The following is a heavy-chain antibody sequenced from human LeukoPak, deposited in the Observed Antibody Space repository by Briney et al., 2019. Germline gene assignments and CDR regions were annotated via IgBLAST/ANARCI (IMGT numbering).Heavy chain of an antibody. V-gene: IGHV3-48*01. CDR3: ARVAPSYYDSSGHPRGYYYYMDV. CDR1: GFNFSTYS. Sequence: GGSLRLSCVASGFNFSTYSMNWVRQTPGKGPEWVSYITRSSSTIYYADSVKGRFTISRDNAKNSLYLQMNSLRAEDTAVYYCARVAPSYYDSSGHPRGYYYYMDVWGKGTTVTVSS. D-gene: IGHD3-22*01. CDR2: ITRSSSTI. J-gene: IGHJ6*03.